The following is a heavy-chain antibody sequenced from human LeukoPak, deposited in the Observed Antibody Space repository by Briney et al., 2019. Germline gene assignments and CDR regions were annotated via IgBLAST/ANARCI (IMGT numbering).Heavy chain of an antibody. CDR2: IIPIFSTA. V-gene: IGHV1-69*06. Sequence: EASVKVSCKASGGTFSSYAISWVRQAPGQGLEWMGGIIPIFSTANYAQKFQGRVTITADKSTSTAYMELSSLRSEDTAVYYCARAYGSGSYYSYWGQGTLVTVSS. CDR1: GGTFSSYA. J-gene: IGHJ4*02. D-gene: IGHD3-10*01. CDR3: ARAYGSGSYYSY.